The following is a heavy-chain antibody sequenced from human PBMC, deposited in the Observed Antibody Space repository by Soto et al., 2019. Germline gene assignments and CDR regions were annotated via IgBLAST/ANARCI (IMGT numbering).Heavy chain of an antibody. D-gene: IGHD4-4*01. CDR3: ARAKTTVTTYY. J-gene: IGHJ4*02. CDR2: ISAYNGNT. Sequence: GASVKVSCKASGGTFSSYTISWVRQAPGQGLEWMGRISAYNGNTNYAQKLQGRVTMTTDTSTSTAYMELRSLRSDDTAAYYCARAKTTVTTYYWGQGTLVTVSS. CDR1: GGTFSSYT. V-gene: IGHV1-18*01.